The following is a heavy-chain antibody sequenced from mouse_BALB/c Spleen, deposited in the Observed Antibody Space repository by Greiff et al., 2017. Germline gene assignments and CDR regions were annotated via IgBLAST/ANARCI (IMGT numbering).Heavy chain of an antibody. J-gene: IGHJ2*01. CDR2: ISDGGSYT. V-gene: IGHV5-4*02. CDR1: GFTFSDYY. Sequence: EVKLVESGGGLVKPGGSLKLSCAASGFTFSDYYMYWVRQTPEKRLEWVATISDGGSYTYYPDSVKGRFTISRDNAKNNLYLQMSSLKSEDTAMYYCARRGREGDFDYWGQGTTLTVSS. CDR3: ARRGREGDFDY.